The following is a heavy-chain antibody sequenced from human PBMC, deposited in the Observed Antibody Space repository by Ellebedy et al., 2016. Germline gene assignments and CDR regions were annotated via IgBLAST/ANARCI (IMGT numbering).Heavy chain of an antibody. CDR2: VHHSGST. CDR1: GGPISSYY. Sequence: SETLSLTCTVSGGPISSYYWNRIRQSPGKGLEWIGQVHHSGSTNYKPSLKSRVTISVDTSKNQFSLELRSVTAADTAVYYCASYYYDSSGAAFDIWGQGTMVTVSS. J-gene: IGHJ3*02. D-gene: IGHD3-22*01. V-gene: IGHV4-59*01. CDR3: ASYYYDSSGAAFDI.